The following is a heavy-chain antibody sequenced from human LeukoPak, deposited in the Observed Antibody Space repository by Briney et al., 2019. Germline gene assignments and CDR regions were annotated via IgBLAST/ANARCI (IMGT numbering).Heavy chain of an antibody. CDR2: ISSKGDST. CDR3: ARRHSSGYYFVDY. Sequence: GGSLRLSCVASGFTFSSYAMHWVRQAPGKGLEYVSAISSKGDSTDHANSVKGRFTTSRDNSKNTLYLQMGSLRSEDMAVYYCARRHSSGYYFVDYWGQGTLVTVSS. CDR1: GFTFSSYA. J-gene: IGHJ4*02. D-gene: IGHD3-22*01. V-gene: IGHV3-64*01.